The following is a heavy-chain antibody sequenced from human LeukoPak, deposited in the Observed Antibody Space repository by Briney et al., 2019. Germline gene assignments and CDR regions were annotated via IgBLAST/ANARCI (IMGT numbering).Heavy chain of an antibody. V-gene: IGHV3-53*01. Sequence: AGGSLRLSRAASGFTVSSYYMSWVRQAPGKGLEWVSVVHSIGTTSYADSVKGRFTISRDNSKNTLYLQMNSLRAEDTAVYYCARGGHCSSTSCFVGSIDDWGQGTLVTVSS. CDR3: ARGGHCSSTSCFVGSIDD. CDR2: VHSIGTT. D-gene: IGHD2-2*01. J-gene: IGHJ4*02. CDR1: GFTVSSYY.